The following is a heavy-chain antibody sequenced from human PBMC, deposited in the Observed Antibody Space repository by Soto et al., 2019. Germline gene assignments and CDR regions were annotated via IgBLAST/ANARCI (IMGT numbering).Heavy chain of an antibody. Sequence: SVKVSCKASGATFSSYAISWVLHAPGQGLEWMGGIIPIFGTANYAQKFQGRVTITADESTSTAYMELSSLRSEDTAVYYCARDMGVLPPHDAFDISRQATMVTVSS. D-gene: IGHD2-8*02. CDR3: ARDMGVLPPHDAFDI. V-gene: IGHV1-69*13. J-gene: IGHJ3*02. CDR2: IIPIFGTA. CDR1: GATFSSYA.